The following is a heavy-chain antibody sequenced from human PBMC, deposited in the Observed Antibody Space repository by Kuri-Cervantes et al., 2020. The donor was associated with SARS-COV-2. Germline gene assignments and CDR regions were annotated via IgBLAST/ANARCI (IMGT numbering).Heavy chain of an antibody. D-gene: IGHD2-2*01. Sequence: GESLKISCAASGFTFSSHEMSWVRQAPGKGLEWVSYISSSGSTIYYADSVKGRFTISRDNAKNSLYLQMNSLRAEDTAVYYCARVVIPAALDYWGQGTLVTVSS. CDR2: ISSSGSTI. V-gene: IGHV3-48*03. CDR3: ARVVIPAALDY. J-gene: IGHJ4*02. CDR1: GFTFSSHE.